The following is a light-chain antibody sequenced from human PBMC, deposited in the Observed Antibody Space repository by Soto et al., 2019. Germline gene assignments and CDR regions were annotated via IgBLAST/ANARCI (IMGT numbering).Light chain of an antibody. CDR2: VAS. CDR1: QGIGND. V-gene: IGKV1-17*01. J-gene: IGKJ1*01. Sequence: NDRTRAASTKCVAVGGRGTITRRASQGIGNDVGWYQQKPGKVPKRLIYVASTLQTGVPSRFSGSGSGTDFTLTIRSLQPEDCATYLCPQHNSYSRTFGQGTKVDIK. CDR3: PQHNSYSRT.